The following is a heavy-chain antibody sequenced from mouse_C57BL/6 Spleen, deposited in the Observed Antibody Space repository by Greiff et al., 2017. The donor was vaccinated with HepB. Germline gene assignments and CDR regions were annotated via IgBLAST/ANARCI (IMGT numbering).Heavy chain of an antibody. Sequence: EVQLVESGPGLVKPSQSLSLTCSVTGYSITSGYYWNWIRQFPGNKLEWMGYISYDGSNNYNPSLKNRISITRDTSKNQFFLKLNSVTTEDTATYYCATRWFWGQGTTLTVSS. V-gene: IGHV3-6*01. CDR2: ISYDGSN. D-gene: IGHD2-3*01. J-gene: IGHJ2*01. CDR1: GYSITSGYY. CDR3: ATRWF.